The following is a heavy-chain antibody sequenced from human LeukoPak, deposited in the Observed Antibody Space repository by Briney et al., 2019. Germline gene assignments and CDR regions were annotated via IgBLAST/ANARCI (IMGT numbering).Heavy chain of an antibody. D-gene: IGHD3-22*01. CDR2: ISGSGGST. V-gene: IGHV3-23*01. Sequence: GGSLRLSCAASGFTFSSYAMSWVRQAPGKGLEWVSAISGSGGSTYYADSVKGRFTISRDNSKNTLYLHINSLRAEDTAVYYCARYYYDNHYFDYWGQGTLVTVSS. CDR1: GFTFSSYA. J-gene: IGHJ4*02. CDR3: ARYYYDNHYFDY.